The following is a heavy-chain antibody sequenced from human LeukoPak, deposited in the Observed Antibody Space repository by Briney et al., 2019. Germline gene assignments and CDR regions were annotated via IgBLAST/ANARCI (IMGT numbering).Heavy chain of an antibody. CDR3: AKGLVRPVGATPFDF. V-gene: IGHV3-9*01. CDR2: ISWNGGAV. CDR1: GFIFADYA. Sequence: GRSLRLSCAVSGFIFADYAMHWVRQAPGKGPEWVSGISWNGGAVGYADSVKGRSTISRDNAGNSLYLQLNRLRPEDTVYYYCAKGLVRPVGATPFDFWGQGTLVTVSS. J-gene: IGHJ4*02. D-gene: IGHD1-26*01.